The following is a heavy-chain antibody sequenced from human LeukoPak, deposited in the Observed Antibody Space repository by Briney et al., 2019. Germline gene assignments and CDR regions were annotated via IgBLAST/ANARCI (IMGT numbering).Heavy chain of an antibody. CDR1: GFTFGDYA. CDR3: AKDGGDCIIDNCYPEGYFDV. J-gene: IGHJ4*02. CDR2: ISGSGGST. V-gene: IGHV3-23*01. D-gene: IGHD2-21*01. Sequence: PGGSLRLSCTASGFTFGDYAMSWVRQAPGKGLEWVSAISGSGGSTYYADSVKGRFTISRDNSKNTLYLQMNSLRAEDTAVYYCAKDGGDCIIDNCYPEGYFDVWGQGTLVTVSS.